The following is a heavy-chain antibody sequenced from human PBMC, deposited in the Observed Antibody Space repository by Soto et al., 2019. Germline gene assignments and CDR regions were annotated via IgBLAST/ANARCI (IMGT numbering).Heavy chain of an antibody. Sequence: SETLSLTCTVSGGSISSGGYYWSWIRQHPGKGLEWIGYIYYSGSTYYNPSLKSRVTISVDTSKNQFSLKLSSVTAADTAVYYCARGTQPQYSSGYQAYFDYWGQGTLVTVSS. CDR3: ARGTQPQYSSGYQAYFDY. CDR2: IYYSGST. V-gene: IGHV4-31*03. J-gene: IGHJ4*02. CDR1: GGSISSGGYY. D-gene: IGHD3-22*01.